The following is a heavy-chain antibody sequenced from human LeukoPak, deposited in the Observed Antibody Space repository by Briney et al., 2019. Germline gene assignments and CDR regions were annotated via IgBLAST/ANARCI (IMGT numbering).Heavy chain of an antibody. V-gene: IGHV4-39*01. CDR3: ARQGIAAAGLYYYYGMDV. J-gene: IGHJ6*02. D-gene: IGHD6-13*01. CDR1: GGSISSSSYY. Sequence: PSETLSLTCTVPGGSISSSSYYWGWIRQPPGKGLEWIGSIYYSGRTYYNPSLKSRVTISVDTSKNQFSLKLSSVTAADTAVYYCARQGIAAAGLYYYYGMDVWGQGTTVTVSS. CDR2: IYYSGRT.